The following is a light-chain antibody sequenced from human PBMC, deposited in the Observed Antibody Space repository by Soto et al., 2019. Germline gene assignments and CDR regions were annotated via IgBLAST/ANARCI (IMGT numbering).Light chain of an antibody. CDR1: QSVSSNY. J-gene: IGKJ1*01. CDR2: GAS. Sequence: EIVLTQSPGTLSLSPGERATLSGRASQSVSSNYITWYQQKPGQAPRLLIFGASSRATGIPDRFSGSGSGTDFTLTISRLEPEDFAVYYCQQYGSSPSTFGQGTKVDTK. CDR3: QQYGSSPST. V-gene: IGKV3-20*01.